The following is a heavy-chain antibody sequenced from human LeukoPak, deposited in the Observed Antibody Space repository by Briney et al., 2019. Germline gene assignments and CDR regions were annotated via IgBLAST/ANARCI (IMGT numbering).Heavy chain of an antibody. D-gene: IGHD2-2*01. CDR1: GGSFSGYY. Sequence: SETLSLTCAVYGGSFSGYYCSWIRQPPGKGLEWIGEINHSGSTNYNPSRKSRVNISVGTSKNQFSLKLSSVTAADTAVYYCARGHWVVPAARKRYNWFDPWGQGTLVTVSS. CDR3: ARGHWVVPAARKRYNWFDP. J-gene: IGHJ5*02. V-gene: IGHV4-34*01. CDR2: INHSGST.